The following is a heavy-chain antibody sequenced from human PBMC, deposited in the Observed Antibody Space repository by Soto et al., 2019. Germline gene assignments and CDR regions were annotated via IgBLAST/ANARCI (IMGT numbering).Heavy chain of an antibody. CDR3: ARKGAAASYARYYMDV. V-gene: IGHV4-59*01. Sequence: QVQLQESGPGLVKPSETLSLTWTVSGGSISPYYWSWIRQPPGKGLEWIGYVYYSGNTNYNPSLESRVTISVDTSRNRFSLNLTSATAADTAVYYCARKGAAASYARYYMDVWGRGTAVTVSS. J-gene: IGHJ6*03. D-gene: IGHD6-13*01. CDR2: VYYSGNT. CDR1: GGSISPYY.